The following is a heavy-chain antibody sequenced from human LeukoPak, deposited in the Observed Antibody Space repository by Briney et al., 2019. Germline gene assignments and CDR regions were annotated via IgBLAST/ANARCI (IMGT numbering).Heavy chain of an antibody. Sequence: GGSLRLSCAASGFTFSNYGMHWVRQAPGKGLEWVALISYDGSNKYFADSVKGRFTISRDNSKNTLYLQVHSLRAEDTAVYYCAKDNVAAAGRYFDYWGQGTLVTVSS. J-gene: IGHJ4*02. V-gene: IGHV3-30*18. D-gene: IGHD6-13*01. CDR3: AKDNVAAAGRYFDY. CDR1: GFTFSNYG. CDR2: ISYDGSNK.